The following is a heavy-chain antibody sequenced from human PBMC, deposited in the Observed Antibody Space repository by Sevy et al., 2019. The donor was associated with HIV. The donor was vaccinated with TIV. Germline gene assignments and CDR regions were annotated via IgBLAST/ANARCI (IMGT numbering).Heavy chain of an antibody. Sequence: SETLSLTCTVSGGSISAYYLSWIRQPPGKPLEYIGYIYYTGSTNYNPSLKSRVTISVDTSKNQLSLKLNSVTAVDTAVYFCARAPPVRSGDDSLNWFDPWGQGTLVTVSS. V-gene: IGHV4-59*01. CDR1: GGSISAYY. J-gene: IGHJ5*02. CDR3: ARAPPVRSGDDSLNWFDP. D-gene: IGHD5-12*01. CDR2: IYYTGST.